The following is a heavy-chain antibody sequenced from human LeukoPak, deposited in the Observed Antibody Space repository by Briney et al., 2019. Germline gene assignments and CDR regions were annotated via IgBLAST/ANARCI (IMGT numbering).Heavy chain of an antibody. D-gene: IGHD3-10*01. CDR1: GFTFSDYS. J-gene: IGHJ6*02. V-gene: IGHV3-21*04. CDR3: AKGTRSDYYYYYGMDV. CDR2: ISRTSTYI. Sequence: GGSLRLSCAASGFTFSDYSVNWVRQAPGKGLEWVSSISRTSTYIYYADSVKGRFTISRDNSKNTLYLQMNSLRAEDTAVYYCAKGTRSDYYYYYGMDVWGQGTTVTVSS.